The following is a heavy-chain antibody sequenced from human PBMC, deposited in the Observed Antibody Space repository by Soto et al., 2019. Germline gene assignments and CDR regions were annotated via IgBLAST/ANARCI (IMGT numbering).Heavy chain of an antibody. CDR2: IYSGGST. CDR3: ARIKYSGGQDFFDY. D-gene: IGHD6-25*01. V-gene: IGHV3-66*01. CDR1: GFTVSSNY. J-gene: IGHJ4*02. Sequence: GGSLRLSCAASGFTVSSNYMSWVRQAPGKGLEWVSVIYSGGSTYYADSVKGRFTISRDNSKNTLYLQMNSLRAEDTAVYYCARIKYSGGQDFFDYWGQGTLVTVSS.